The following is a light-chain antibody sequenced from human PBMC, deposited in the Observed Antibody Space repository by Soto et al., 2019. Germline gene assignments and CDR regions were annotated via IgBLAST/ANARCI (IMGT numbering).Light chain of an antibody. Sequence: DIQMTQSPSSLSASVGDRATITCRASQSIMSHLNWYQHKSGKAPKLLIYAASSLHSGVPSRFSGSGSGTDFTLTISSLQAEDFGTYYCQQAYNTPRTFGQGTKVEIK. CDR3: QQAYNTPRT. CDR1: QSIMSH. V-gene: IGKV1-39*01. J-gene: IGKJ1*01. CDR2: AAS.